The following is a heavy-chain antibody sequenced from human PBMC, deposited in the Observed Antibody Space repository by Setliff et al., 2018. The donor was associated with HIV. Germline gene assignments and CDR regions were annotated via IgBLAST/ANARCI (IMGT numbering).Heavy chain of an antibody. CDR3: AKGVKWLDP. CDR2: ITSSSSYR. D-gene: IGHD3-16*01. V-gene: IGHV3-21*04. CDR1: GFTFSFYS. J-gene: IGHJ5*02. Sequence: PGGSLRLSCAASGFTFSFYSMNWVRQAPGKGLEWVSTITSSSSYRYYTDSVKGRFTISRDNAKNSLYLQMNGLRPEDTPVYYCAKGVKWLDPWGQGTLVTVSS.